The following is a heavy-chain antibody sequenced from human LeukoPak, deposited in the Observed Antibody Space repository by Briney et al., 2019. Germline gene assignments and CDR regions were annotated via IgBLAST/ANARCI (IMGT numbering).Heavy chain of an antibody. CDR3: ASGRVIRGLIFDY. CDR1: GGSISSSNW. D-gene: IGHD3-22*01. J-gene: IGHJ4*02. Sequence: PSETLSLTCAVSGGSISSSNWWSWVRQPPGKGLEWIGEIYHSGSTNYNPSPKSRVTISVDKSKNQFSLKLSSVTAADTAVYYCASGRVIRGLIFDYWGQGTLVTVSS. V-gene: IGHV4-4*02. CDR2: IYHSGST.